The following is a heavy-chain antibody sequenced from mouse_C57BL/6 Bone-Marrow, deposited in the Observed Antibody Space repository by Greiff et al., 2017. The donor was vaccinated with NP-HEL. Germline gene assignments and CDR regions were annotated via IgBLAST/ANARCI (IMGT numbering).Heavy chain of an antibody. CDR2: IWGVGST. CDR3: ASDVLGRGYAY. V-gene: IGHV2-6*01. D-gene: IGHD4-1*01. J-gene: IGHJ3*01. Sequence: VHLVESGAGLVAPSPCLSISCTVSGFSFTSYGVDWVRQSPGKGLEWLGVIWGVGSTTYNSALISRLSISKDNCKSQVFLEMDGRQTDDRAMYDCASDVLGRGYAYWGQGTMVTVSA. CDR1: GFSFTSYG.